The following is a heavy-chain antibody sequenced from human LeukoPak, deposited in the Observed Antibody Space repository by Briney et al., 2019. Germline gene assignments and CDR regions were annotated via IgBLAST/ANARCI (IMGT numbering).Heavy chain of an antibody. Sequence: SETLSLTCTVSGGSIRGSNYYWGWIRQTPGKGLEWIGTMYYSGTTYHSPSLRSRVTISVDTSKSRFSLKLTSVTAADTAVYYCRLQLNYDYWGQGTLVTVSS. D-gene: IGHD5-12*01. V-gene: IGHV4-39*01. CDR2: MYYSGTT. CDR1: GGSIRGSNYY. CDR3: RLQLNYDY. J-gene: IGHJ4*02.